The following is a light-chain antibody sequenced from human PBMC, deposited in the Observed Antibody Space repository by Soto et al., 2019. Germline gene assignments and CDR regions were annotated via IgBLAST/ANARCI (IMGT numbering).Light chain of an antibody. J-gene: IGKJ2*01. CDR1: QTIGSN. Sequence: EIVMTQSPATLSVSPGERATLSCRASQTIGSNLAWYQHKPGQAPRLLIYDASTRATGIAPRFSGSGSGTEFTLTISSLQSEDFAVYSCQQYNNWPLYTFGQGTKLEIK. V-gene: IGKV3-15*01. CDR2: DAS. CDR3: QQYNNWPLYT.